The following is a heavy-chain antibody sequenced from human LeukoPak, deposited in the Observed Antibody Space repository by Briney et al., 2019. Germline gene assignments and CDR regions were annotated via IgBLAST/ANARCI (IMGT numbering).Heavy chain of an antibody. D-gene: IGHD4-23*01. CDR1: GYTFTDSY. J-gene: IGHJ4*02. CDR3: ARVYTVVTRTIDY. CDR2: IDPNSSGT. Sequence: ASVKVSCTAFGYTFTDSYMHWVRQAPGQGVEWMGWIDPNSSGTNYAKKFQGRVTMTRDTSISTAYMELSRLRSDDTAVYYCARVYTVVTRTIDYWGQGTLVTVSS. V-gene: IGHV1-2*02.